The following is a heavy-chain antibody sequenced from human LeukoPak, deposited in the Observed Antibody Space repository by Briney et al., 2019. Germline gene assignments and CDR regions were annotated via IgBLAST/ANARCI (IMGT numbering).Heavy chain of an antibody. D-gene: IGHD6-13*01. Sequence: SETLSLTCTVSGYSISSGYYWGWIRQPPGKGLEWIGSIYHSGSTYYNPSLKSRVTISVDTSKNQFSLKLSSVTAADTAVYFCARWGISAAGGIDYWGQGTLVTVSS. J-gene: IGHJ4*02. V-gene: IGHV4-38-2*02. CDR2: IYHSGST. CDR1: GYSISSGYY. CDR3: ARWGISAAGGIDY.